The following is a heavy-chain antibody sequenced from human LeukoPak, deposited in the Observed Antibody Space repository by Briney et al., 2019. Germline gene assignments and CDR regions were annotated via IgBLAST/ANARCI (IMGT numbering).Heavy chain of an antibody. Sequence: SVKVSCKASGGTFSSYAISWVRQAPGQGLEWMGRIIPILGIANYAQKFQGRVTITADKSTSTAYMELSSLRSEDTAVYYCARDLDYYYDSSFPDGYWGQGTLVTVSS. CDR3: ARDLDYYYDSSFPDGY. CDR1: GGTFSSYA. D-gene: IGHD3-22*01. V-gene: IGHV1-69*04. J-gene: IGHJ4*02. CDR2: IIPILGIA.